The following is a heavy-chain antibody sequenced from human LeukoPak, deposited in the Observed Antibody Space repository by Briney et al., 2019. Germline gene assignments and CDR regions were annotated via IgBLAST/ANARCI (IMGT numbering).Heavy chain of an antibody. Sequence: SETLSLTCAVSGGSISSGGYSWSWIRQPPGKGLEWIGYVYHSGSTYYNPSLKSRVTISVDRSKNQLSLKLSSVTAADTAVYYCAGALQDYYYYGMDVWGQGTTVTVSS. CDR3: AGALQDYYYYGMDV. V-gene: IGHV4-30-2*01. CDR1: GGSISSGGYS. J-gene: IGHJ6*02. D-gene: IGHD4-11*01. CDR2: VYHSGST.